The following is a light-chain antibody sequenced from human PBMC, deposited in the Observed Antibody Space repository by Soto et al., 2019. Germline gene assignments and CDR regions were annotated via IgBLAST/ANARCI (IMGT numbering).Light chain of an antibody. Sequence: EVVVTQSPLSLPVTLGQPASISCRSTQSLVYTDGNTYLAWFHQRPGQSPRRLIYKVSNRDSGVPDRFSGSGSGSDFTLKISRVEAEDVGIYYCMQGTDWPWTFGLGTRVEI. CDR1: QSLVYTDGNTY. CDR3: MQGTDWPWT. V-gene: IGKV2-30*01. J-gene: IGKJ1*01. CDR2: KVS.